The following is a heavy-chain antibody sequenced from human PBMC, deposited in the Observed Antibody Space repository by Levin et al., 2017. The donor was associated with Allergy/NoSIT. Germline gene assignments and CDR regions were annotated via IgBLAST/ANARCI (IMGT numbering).Heavy chain of an antibody. CDR1: GFTFSDYY. V-gene: IGHV3-11*01. D-gene: IGHD1-26*01. CDR2: ISSSGSAT. Sequence: SCAASGFTFSDYYMSWIRQAPGKGLEWVSYISSSGSATYYADSVKGRFTISRDNAKNSLYLLMNSLRAEDTAVYYCARDLGSGNYPDAFDIWGQGTMVTVSA. J-gene: IGHJ3*02. CDR3: ARDLGSGNYPDAFDI.